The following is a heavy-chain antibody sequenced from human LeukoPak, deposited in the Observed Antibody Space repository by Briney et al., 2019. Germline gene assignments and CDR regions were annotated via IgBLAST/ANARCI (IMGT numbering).Heavy chain of an antibody. V-gene: IGHV3-49*03. D-gene: IGHD3-22*01. Sequence: GGSLRLSCTASGFTFGDYAMSWFRQAPGKGLEWVGFIRSKAYGGTTEYAASVKGRFTISRDDFKSIAYLQMNSLKTEDTAVYYCAGLDYYASSGFGAFDIWGQGTMVIVSS. CDR3: AGLDYYASSGFGAFDI. CDR2: IRSKAYGGTT. J-gene: IGHJ3*02. CDR1: GFTFGDYA.